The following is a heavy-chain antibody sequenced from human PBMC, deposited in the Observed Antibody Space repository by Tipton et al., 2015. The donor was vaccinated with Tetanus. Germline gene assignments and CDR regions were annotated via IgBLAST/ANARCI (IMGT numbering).Heavy chain of an antibody. J-gene: IGHJ4*02. V-gene: IGHV3-11*04. CDR2: ITSSGTII. CDR3: ATGVTLDY. D-gene: IGHD3-10*01. Sequence: SLRLSCAASGFTFSDYYLSWIRQAPGKGLEWVSYITSSGTIIHYADSVKGRFTVSRDNAKNSLYLQMNSLRAEDTSVYYCATGVTLDYWGQGTLVTVSS. CDR1: GFTFSDYY.